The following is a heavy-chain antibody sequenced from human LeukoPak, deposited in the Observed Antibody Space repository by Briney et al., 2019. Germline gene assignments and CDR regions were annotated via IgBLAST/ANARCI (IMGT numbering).Heavy chain of an antibody. V-gene: IGHV3-30*03. D-gene: IGHD1-26*01. J-gene: IGHJ4*02. Sequence: GRSLRLSCAASGFTFSSYGMHWVRQAPGKGLEWVALISYDGSYQYYADSVKGRFTISRDNSKNTLYLQMNSLRAEDTAAYYCARDILGSQTPFDYWGQGTLVTVSS. CDR2: ISYDGSYQ. CDR1: GFTFSSYG. CDR3: ARDILGSQTPFDY.